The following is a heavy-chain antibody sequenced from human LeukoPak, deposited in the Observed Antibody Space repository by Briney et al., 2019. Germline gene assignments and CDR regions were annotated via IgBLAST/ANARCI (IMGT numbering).Heavy chain of an antibody. J-gene: IGHJ4*02. CDR3: VGSSPAFDY. CDR2: IYYRGST. CDR1: GGSISSGDYY. V-gene: IGHV4-30-4*08. Sequence: PSQTLSLTCTVSGGSISSGDYYWSWIRQPPGKGLEWIGYIYYRGSTYYNPSLKSRVTRSVETSKNQFSLKLRSVTAADTAVYYCVGSSPAFDYWGQGTLVTVSS. D-gene: IGHD6-6*01.